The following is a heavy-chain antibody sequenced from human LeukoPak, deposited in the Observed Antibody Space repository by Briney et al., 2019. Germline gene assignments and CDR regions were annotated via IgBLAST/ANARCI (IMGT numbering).Heavy chain of an antibody. CDR1: GFTFSSYW. D-gene: IGHD3-22*01. CDR3: AREFLRYYDSSGYLDY. CDR2: IKQDGSEK. V-gene: IGHV3-7*01. J-gene: IGHJ4*02. Sequence: GGSLRLSCAASGFTFSSYWMSWVRQAPGKGLEWVANIKQDGSEKYYVDSVKGRFTISRDNAKNSLYLQMNSLRAEDTAVYYCAREFLRYYDSSGYLDYWGQGTLVTVSS.